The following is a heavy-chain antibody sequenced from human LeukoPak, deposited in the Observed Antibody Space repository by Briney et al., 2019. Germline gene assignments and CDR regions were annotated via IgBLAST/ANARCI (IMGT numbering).Heavy chain of an antibody. CDR2: ISSSGSTI. Sequence: GGSLRLSCAASGFTFSDYYMSWIRQAPGKGLEWVSYISSSGSTIYYADSVMGRFTISRDNAKNSLYLQMNSLRAEDTAVYYCARVGVAIFGVVIDYYYYYMDVWGKGTTVTVSS. CDR1: GFTFSDYY. D-gene: IGHD3-3*01. V-gene: IGHV3-11*04. CDR3: ARVGVAIFGVVIDYYYYYMDV. J-gene: IGHJ6*03.